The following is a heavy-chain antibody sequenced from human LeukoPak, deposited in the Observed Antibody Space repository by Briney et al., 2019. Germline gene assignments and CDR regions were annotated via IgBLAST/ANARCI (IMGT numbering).Heavy chain of an antibody. CDR1: GFTFSSYA. V-gene: IGHV3-23*01. CDR3: ATEKGDSPDY. D-gene: IGHD2-21*01. CDR2: ISSSGANT. Sequence: PGGSLRLSCAASGFTFSSYAMSWVRQAPGKGLGWGSGISSSGANTYYADSVKGRFTISRDNSKNTLYLLMNSLRAGDTAVYYCATEKGDSPDYWGQGTLVTVSS. J-gene: IGHJ4*02.